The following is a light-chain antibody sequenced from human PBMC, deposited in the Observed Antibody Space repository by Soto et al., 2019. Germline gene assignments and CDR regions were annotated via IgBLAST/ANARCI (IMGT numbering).Light chain of an antibody. CDR3: QQHDNSPGT. Sequence: EIVLTQSPGTLSLSPGERATLSCRASQSVSSSYLAWYQQKPGQAPRLLIYGASSRATGIPDRFSGSGSGTHFTLTISTLEPEDLAVYYCQQHDNSPGTFGQGTKVEIK. CDR1: QSVSSSY. CDR2: GAS. J-gene: IGKJ1*01. V-gene: IGKV3-20*01.